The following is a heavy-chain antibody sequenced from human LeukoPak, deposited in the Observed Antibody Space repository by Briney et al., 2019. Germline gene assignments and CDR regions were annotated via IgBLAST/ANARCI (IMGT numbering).Heavy chain of an antibody. CDR3: ARYKLYHGAFDI. V-gene: IGHV3-7*01. CDR1: GFTFSSYW. J-gene: IGHJ3*02. Sequence: GGSLRLSCAASGFTFSSYWMAWVRQAPGKELEWVANIRDDGSQKYYVDSVKGRFTISRDNALYLQMNSLRAEDTAVYYCARYKLYHGAFDIWGQGTMVTVSS. D-gene: IGHD2-2*01. CDR2: IRDDGSQK.